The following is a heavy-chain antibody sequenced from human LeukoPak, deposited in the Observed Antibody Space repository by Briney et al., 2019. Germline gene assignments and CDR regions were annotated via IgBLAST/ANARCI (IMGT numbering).Heavy chain of an antibody. J-gene: IGHJ4*02. CDR2: ISRGSDHI. CDR1: GFTFSSYA. Sequence: GGSLRLSCAASGFTFSSYAMNWVRQAPGKGLEWVSSISRGSDHIFYADSMKGRFTISRDNAKNSLYLQMNSLGAEDTAVYYCAGGITAADPFDYWGQGTLVTVSS. D-gene: IGHD6-13*01. V-gene: IGHV3-21*01. CDR3: AGGITAADPFDY.